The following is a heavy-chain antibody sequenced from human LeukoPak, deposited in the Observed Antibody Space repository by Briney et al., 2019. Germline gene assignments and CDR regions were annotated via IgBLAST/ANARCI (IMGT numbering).Heavy chain of an antibody. CDR2: IWYDGSNR. Sequence: GGSLRLSCAASGFTVSSNYMSWVRQAPGKGLEWVAVIWYDGSNRQYGDSVKGRFTISRDNSKNTLYLEMNSLRAEDTAVYYCARSYDRSGYYFRMVEYWGQGTLVTVSS. CDR1: GFTVSSNY. J-gene: IGHJ4*02. V-gene: IGHV3-33*08. CDR3: ARSYDRSGYYFRMVEY. D-gene: IGHD3-22*01.